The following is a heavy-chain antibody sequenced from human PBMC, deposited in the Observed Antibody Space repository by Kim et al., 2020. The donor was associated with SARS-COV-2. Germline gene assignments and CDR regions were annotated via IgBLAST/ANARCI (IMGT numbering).Heavy chain of an antibody. CDR2: ISGSGATT. CDR3: ARRAEVVRSNYFDY. J-gene: IGHJ4*02. D-gene: IGHD2-15*01. CDR1: GFTFSNYA. V-gene: IGHV3-23*01. Sequence: GGSLRLSCAASGFTFSNYAMSWVRQAPGKGLEWVSLISGSGATTYYADSVKGRFTISRDNSKNTLYLQMNSLRAEDTAVYHCARRAEVVRSNYFDYWGQGTLVTVSS.